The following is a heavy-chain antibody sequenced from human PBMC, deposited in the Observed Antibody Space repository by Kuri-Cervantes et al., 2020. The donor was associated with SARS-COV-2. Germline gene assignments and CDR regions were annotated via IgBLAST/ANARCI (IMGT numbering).Heavy chain of an antibody. D-gene: IGHD2-2*01. J-gene: IGHJ4*02. Sequence: GSLRLSCAVYGGSFSGYYWSWIRQPPGKGLEWIGEINHSGSTNYNPSLKSRVTISVDTSKNQFSLKLSSVTAADTAVYYCARGSVVPAANDYWGQGTLVTVSS. CDR2: INHSGST. CDR1: GGSFSGYY. V-gene: IGHV4-34*01. CDR3: ARGSVVPAANDY.